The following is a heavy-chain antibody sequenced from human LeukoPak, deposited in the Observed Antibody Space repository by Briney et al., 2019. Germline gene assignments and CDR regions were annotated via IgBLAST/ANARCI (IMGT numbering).Heavy chain of an antibody. V-gene: IGHV4-30-4*01. J-gene: IGHJ4*02. CDR1: GGSISSGAYY. CDR2: IYYSGST. CDR3: ARYEQWLAFDY. Sequence: PSQTLSLTCTVSGGSISSGAYYWSWIRQPPGKGLEWIGYIYYSGSTYYNPSLKSRVTISVDTSKNQFSLKLSSVTAADTAVYYCARYEQWLAFDYWGQGTLVTVSS. D-gene: IGHD6-19*01.